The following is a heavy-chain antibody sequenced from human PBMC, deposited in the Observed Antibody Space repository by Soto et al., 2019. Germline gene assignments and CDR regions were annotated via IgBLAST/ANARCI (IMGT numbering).Heavy chain of an antibody. CDR3: AADRECSSTSCYPYNFDS. J-gene: IGHJ4*02. CDR1: GFTFTSSA. V-gene: IGHV1-58*01. Sequence: QMQLVQSGPEVKKPGTSVKVSCMTSGFTFTSSAVQWVRQARGQRLEWIGWIVVGSGNTNYAQKFQERVTITRDMSTSTAYMELSSLRSEDTAVYYCAADRECSSTSCYPYNFDSWGQGTLVTVSS. CDR2: IVVGSGNT. D-gene: IGHD2-2*01.